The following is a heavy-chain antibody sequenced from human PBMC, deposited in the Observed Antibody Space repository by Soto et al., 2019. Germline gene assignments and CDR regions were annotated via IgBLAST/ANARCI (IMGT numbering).Heavy chain of an antibody. D-gene: IGHD6-19*01. J-gene: IGHJ4*02. CDR2: ISGSGGRT. CDR3: ARRSSGWYFDY. Sequence: EVQLLESGGGLVQPGGSLRLSCAASGFTFSSYAMSWVRQAPGKGLEWVAAISGSGGRTYYADSVKGRFTISRDNSKNTLYLQMNRLRAEDTAVYYCARRSSGWYFDYWGQGTLVTVSS. CDR1: GFTFSSYA. V-gene: IGHV3-23*01.